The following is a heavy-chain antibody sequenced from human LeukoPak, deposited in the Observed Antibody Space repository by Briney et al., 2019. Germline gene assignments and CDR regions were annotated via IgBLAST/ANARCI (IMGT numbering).Heavy chain of an antibody. CDR2: IWYDGSNK. CDR3: AKVEGSGWETYYYYGMDV. Sequence: GGSLRLSCAASGFTFSSYGMHWVRQAPGKGLEWVAVIWYDGSNKYYADSVKGRFTISRDNSKNTLYLQMNSLRAEDTAVYYCAKVEGSGWETYYYYGMDVWGQGTTVTVSS. CDR1: GFTFSSYG. J-gene: IGHJ6*02. V-gene: IGHV3-33*06. D-gene: IGHD6-19*01.